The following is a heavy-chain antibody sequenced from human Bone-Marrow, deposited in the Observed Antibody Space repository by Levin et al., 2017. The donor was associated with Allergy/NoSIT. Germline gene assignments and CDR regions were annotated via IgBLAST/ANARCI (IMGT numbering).Heavy chain of an antibody. V-gene: IGHV1-69*06. CDR3: ARVRYSSSSLAGIDY. CDR1: GGTFSSYA. Sequence: SVKVSCKASGGTFSSYAISWVRQAPGQGLEWMGGIIPIFGTANYAQKFQGRVTITADKSTSTAYMELSSLRSEDTAVYYCARVRYSSSSLAGIDYWGQGTLVTVSS. D-gene: IGHD6-6*01. J-gene: IGHJ4*02. CDR2: IIPIFGTA.